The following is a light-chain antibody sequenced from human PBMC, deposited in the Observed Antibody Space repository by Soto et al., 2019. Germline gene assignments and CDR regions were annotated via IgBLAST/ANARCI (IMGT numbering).Light chain of an antibody. CDR3: MQAKQSTWT. V-gene: IGKV2-24*01. CDR2: KVS. J-gene: IGKJ1*01. CDR1: QSLVHSDGNTY. Sequence: DIVMTQTPLSSPVTLGQAASISCRSSQSLVHSDGNTYLSWFHQRPGQPPRLLIYKVSVRFSGVPERFSGSGAGTDFTLTSSRVEAEDVGLYYGMQAKQSTWTFGQGTKVDIK.